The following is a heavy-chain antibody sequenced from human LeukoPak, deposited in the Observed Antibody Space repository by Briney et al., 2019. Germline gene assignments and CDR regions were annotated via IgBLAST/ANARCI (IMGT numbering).Heavy chain of an antibody. D-gene: IGHD3-3*01. Sequence: ASVKVSCKLSGYTGIELSMHWVRQVPGKGLEWMGGFDPEDGETKYAQKFQGRVTMTEDTSTDTACMELSRLTSEDTAVYYCATHTISGVVTYASLIWGRGTLVTVSS. V-gene: IGHV1-24*01. CDR1: GYTGIELS. CDR3: ATHTISGVVTYASLI. CDR2: FDPEDGET. J-gene: IGHJ3*02.